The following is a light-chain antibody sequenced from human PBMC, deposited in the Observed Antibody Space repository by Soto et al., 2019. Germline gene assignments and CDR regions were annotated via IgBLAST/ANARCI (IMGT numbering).Light chain of an antibody. CDR1: SSDVGGYNY. CDR3: SSYISSSVFYV. J-gene: IGLJ1*01. CDR2: DVS. Sequence: QSVLTQPASWSGSPGQSIAISCTGTSSDVGGYNYVSWYQQHPGKAPKLMIYDVSNRPSGVSNRFSGSKSGNTASLTISGLQAEDEADYYCSSYISSSVFYVFGTGTKVTVL. V-gene: IGLV2-14*01.